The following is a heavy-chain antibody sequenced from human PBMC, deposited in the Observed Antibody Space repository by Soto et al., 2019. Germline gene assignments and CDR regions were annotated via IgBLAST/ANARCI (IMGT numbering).Heavy chain of an antibody. CDR1: GYTFTSYS. D-gene: IGHD2-15*01. Sequence: GGPLKGSCKASGYTFTSYSIHLGRQAPGQRLEWMGWINAGNGNTKYSQKFQGRVTITRDTSASTAYMELSSLRSEDTAVYYCARDLGGWPDYWGQGTLVTVSS. V-gene: IGHV1-3*01. J-gene: IGHJ4*02. CDR2: INAGNGNT. CDR3: ARDLGGWPDY.